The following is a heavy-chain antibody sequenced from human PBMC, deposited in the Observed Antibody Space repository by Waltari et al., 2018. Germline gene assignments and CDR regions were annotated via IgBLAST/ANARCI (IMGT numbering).Heavy chain of an antibody. V-gene: IGHV3-30*02. CDR1: GFTFSNFG. D-gene: IGHD4-17*01. CDR2: IRYDGNNK. J-gene: IGHJ3*01. Sequence: VQLEEFGGGVVPTGGSLTLSCAASGFTFSNFGMPWVLQAAGKGLDWLTFIRYDGNNKYHADSVKGRFIISRDNAKNTLYRQINSLRADDTATYYCVKDGDFCVSGYDAFDVWGQGTMVTVSS. CDR3: VKDGDFCVSGYDAFDV.